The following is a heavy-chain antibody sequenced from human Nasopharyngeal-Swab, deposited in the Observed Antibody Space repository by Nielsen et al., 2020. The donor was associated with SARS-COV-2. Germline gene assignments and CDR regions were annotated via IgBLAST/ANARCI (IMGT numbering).Heavy chain of an antibody. D-gene: IGHD3-3*01. Sequence: SVKVSCNASGGTFSSYSISWVRQAPGQGLEWMGGIIPIFGTANYAQKFQGRVTITADESTSTAYMELRSLRSDDTAVYYCARDRSYYDFWSGYMDVWGQGTTVTVSS. CDR3: ARDRSYYDFWSGYMDV. CDR2: IIPIFGTA. V-gene: IGHV1-69*13. CDR1: GGTFSSYS. J-gene: IGHJ6*02.